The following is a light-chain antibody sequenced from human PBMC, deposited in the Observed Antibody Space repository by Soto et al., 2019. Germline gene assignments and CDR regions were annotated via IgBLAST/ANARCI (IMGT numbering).Light chain of an antibody. CDR1: QSISSW. CDR3: QQYNSYPS. Sequence: DIQKTQSPSTLSASVGDRVTITCRASQSISSWLAWYQQKPGKAPKLLIYKASSLESGVPSRFSGSGSGTAFTLTISSLQPDDFATYYCQQYNSYPSFGGGTKVEIK. CDR2: KAS. J-gene: IGKJ4*01. V-gene: IGKV1-5*03.